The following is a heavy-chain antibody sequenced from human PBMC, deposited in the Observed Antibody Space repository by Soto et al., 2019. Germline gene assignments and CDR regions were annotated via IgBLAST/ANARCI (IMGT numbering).Heavy chain of an antibody. J-gene: IGHJ5*02. Sequence: PSETLSLTCTVSGGSISSGDYYWSWIRQPPGKGLEWIGYIYYSGSTYYNPSLKSRVTISVDTSKNQFSLKLSSVTAADTAVYYCARLGGSIVAAIALLAPWGHGTLVPVSS. D-gene: IGHD5-12*01. CDR2: IYYSGST. CDR3: ARLGGSIVAAIALLAP. CDR1: GGSISSGDYY. V-gene: IGHV4-30-4*01.